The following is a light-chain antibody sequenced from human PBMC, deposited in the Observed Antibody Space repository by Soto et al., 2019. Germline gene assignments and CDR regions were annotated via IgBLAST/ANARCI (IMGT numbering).Light chain of an antibody. CDR2: DNS. CDR3: VAWDNSLTAGV. CDR1: SSNIGSHY. Sequence: QSVLTQPPSVSAAPGQKVTISCSGSSSNIGSHYVSWYQHLPGTAPKLLIHDNSSRPSVIPDRFSGSKSGTSATLVITGLPTGDEAEYYCVAWDNSLTAGVFGGGTKLTVL. J-gene: IGLJ3*02. V-gene: IGLV1-51*01.